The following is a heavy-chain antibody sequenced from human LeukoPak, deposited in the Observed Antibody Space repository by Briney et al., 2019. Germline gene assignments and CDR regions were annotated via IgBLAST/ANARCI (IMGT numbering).Heavy chain of an antibody. CDR3: ARDTQQLALYYYYGMDV. Sequence: GGSLRLSCAASGFTFSSYAMHWVRQAPSKGLEWVAVIPYDGSNKYYADSVKGRFTISRDNSKNTLYLQMNSLRAEDTAVYYCARDTQQLALYYYYGMDVWGQGATVTVSS. D-gene: IGHD6-13*01. CDR1: GFTFSSYA. V-gene: IGHV3-30-3*01. J-gene: IGHJ6*02. CDR2: IPYDGSNK.